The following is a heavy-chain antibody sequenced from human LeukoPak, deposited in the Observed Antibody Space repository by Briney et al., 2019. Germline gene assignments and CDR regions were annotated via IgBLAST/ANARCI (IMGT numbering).Heavy chain of an antibody. D-gene: IGHD5-24*01. Sequence: GGSLRLSCAATGFTFSDYYINWIRQAPGKGLEWVAFIRYDGGNKYYADSVKGRFTISRDNSKNMLYLQMNSLRAEDTAVYYCAKSNGVDRNGYNSDYFDYWGQGTLVTVSS. CDR2: IRYDGGNK. V-gene: IGHV3-30*02. J-gene: IGHJ4*02. CDR3: AKSNGVDRNGYNSDYFDY. CDR1: GFTFSDYY.